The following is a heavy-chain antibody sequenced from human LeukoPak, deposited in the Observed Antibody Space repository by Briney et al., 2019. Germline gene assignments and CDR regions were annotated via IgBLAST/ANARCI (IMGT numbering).Heavy chain of an antibody. Sequence: SETLSLTCTVSGGSISSYYWSWIRQPPGKGLEWIGYIYYSGSTNYNPSLRSRVTISVDTSKNQFSLKLRSVTAADTAVYYCARVSGYDWESFYDYWGQGTLVTVSS. J-gene: IGHJ4*02. CDR3: ARVSGYDWESFYDY. CDR2: IYYSGST. CDR1: GGSISSYY. V-gene: IGHV4-59*01. D-gene: IGHD5-12*01.